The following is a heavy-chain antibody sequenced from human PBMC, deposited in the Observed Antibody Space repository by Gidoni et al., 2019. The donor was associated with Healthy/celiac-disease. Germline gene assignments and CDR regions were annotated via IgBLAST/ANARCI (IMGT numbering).Heavy chain of an antibody. CDR1: GIPFIRYA. J-gene: IGHJ4*02. V-gene: IGHV3-23*01. CDR2: ISGSGGST. CDR3: AKDLGDYDFWSGYPTDY. Sequence: EVLLLESGRGLVQPGGCFRLYSADSGIPFIRYAISWVRQVPGKGLEWVSAISGSGGSTYYADSVKGGFTISRDNSKNTLYLQMNSLRAEDTAVYYCAKDLGDYDFWSGYPTDYWGQGTLVTVSS. D-gene: IGHD3-3*01.